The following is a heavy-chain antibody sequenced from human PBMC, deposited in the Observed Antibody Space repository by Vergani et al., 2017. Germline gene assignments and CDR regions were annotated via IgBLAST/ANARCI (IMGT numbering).Heavy chain of an antibody. Sequence: QVQLVESGGGVVQPGRSLRLSCAASGFTFSSYAMHWVRQAPGKGLDWVAVISYDGGNKYYADSVKGRFTISRDNSKNTLYLQMNSLRGEDTALYYCTTGSRDWGQGALVTVSS. CDR2: ISYDGGNK. V-gene: IGHV3-30-3*01. CDR1: GFTFSSYA. CDR3: TTGSRD. J-gene: IGHJ4*02.